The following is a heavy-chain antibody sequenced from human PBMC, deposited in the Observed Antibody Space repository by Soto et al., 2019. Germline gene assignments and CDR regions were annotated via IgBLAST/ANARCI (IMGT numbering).Heavy chain of an antibody. Sequence: ASVKVSCKVSGYTLTEVSMHWVRQAPGKGLEWMGGFDPEDGETIYAQKFEGRVTMTEDTSTDTAYMELSSLRSEDTAVYYCATLGYYDILTGHWVTPGKYYFDYWGQGTLVTVSS. CDR3: ATLGYYDILTGHWVTPGKYYFDY. CDR2: FDPEDGET. V-gene: IGHV1-24*01. D-gene: IGHD3-9*01. CDR1: GYTLTEVS. J-gene: IGHJ4*02.